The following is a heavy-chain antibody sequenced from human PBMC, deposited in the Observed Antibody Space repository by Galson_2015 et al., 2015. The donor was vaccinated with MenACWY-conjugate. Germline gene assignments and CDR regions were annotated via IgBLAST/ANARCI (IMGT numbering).Heavy chain of an antibody. CDR1: GFTVSSNY. V-gene: IGHV3-53*01. Sequence: SLRLSCAASGFTVSSNYMSWVRQAPGKGLEWVSVIYSGGSTYYADSVKGRFTISRDNSKNTLYLQMNSLRAEDTAVYYCARENYYDSSGGFDYWGQGTLVTVSS. CDR2: IYSGGST. J-gene: IGHJ4*02. CDR3: ARENYYDSSGGFDY. D-gene: IGHD3-22*01.